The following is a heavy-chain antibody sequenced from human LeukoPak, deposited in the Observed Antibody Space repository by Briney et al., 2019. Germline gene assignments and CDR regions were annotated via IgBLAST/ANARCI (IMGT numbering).Heavy chain of an antibody. CDR3: ARDRRITIFGVIATNVFDV. V-gene: IGHV4-34*01. Sequence: TSETLSLTCAVYGGSFSGYYWSWIRQPPGKGLEWIGEINHSGSTNYNPSLKSRVTISVDTSKNQFSLKLSSVTAADTAMYYCARDRRITIFGVIATNVFDVWGQGTMVTVSS. CDR2: INHSGST. CDR1: GGSFSGYY. J-gene: IGHJ3*01. D-gene: IGHD3-3*01.